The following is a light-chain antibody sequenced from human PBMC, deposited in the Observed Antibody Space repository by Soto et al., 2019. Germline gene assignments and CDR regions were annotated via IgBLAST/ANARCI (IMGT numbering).Light chain of an antibody. Sequence: EIVMTQSPATLSVSPGGRATLSCRASQSVSSYLAWYQQKPGQAPRLLIYGASTRATGIPARFSGSGSGTEFTLTISSLQPEDVATYYCQQSYSTPPTFGQGTKVDIK. J-gene: IGKJ1*01. V-gene: IGKV3-15*01. CDR1: QSVSSY. CDR3: QQSYSTPPT. CDR2: GAS.